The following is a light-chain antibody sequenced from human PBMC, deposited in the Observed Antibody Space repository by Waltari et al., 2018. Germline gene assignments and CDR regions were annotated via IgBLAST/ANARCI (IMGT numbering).Light chain of an antibody. V-gene: IGKV3-15*01. CDR3: QQYDNWPPLFT. CDR2: GVS. CDR1: QSVGNK. Sequence: ETVMTQSPATLSVSPGERVTFSCRASQSVGNKLAWYQQKPGQAPRLLIYGVSTRATGIPARVSGSGSGTEFTLTISSLQSEDFAVYYCQQYDNWPPLFTFGPGTKVDIK. J-gene: IGKJ3*01.